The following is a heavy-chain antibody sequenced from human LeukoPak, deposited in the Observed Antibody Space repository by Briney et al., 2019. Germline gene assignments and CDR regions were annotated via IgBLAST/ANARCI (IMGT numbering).Heavy chain of an antibody. J-gene: IGHJ6*02. V-gene: IGHV4-59*01. Sequence: PSETLSLTCNVSGGSISSYYWSWIRQPPGKGLEWIGYIYYSGGTNYNPSLKSRVTISVDTSKNQFSLKLSSVTAADTAVYYCTRVLHAVMDVWGQGTTVTVSS. CDR3: TRVLHAVMDV. CDR2: IYYSGGT. CDR1: GGSISSYY.